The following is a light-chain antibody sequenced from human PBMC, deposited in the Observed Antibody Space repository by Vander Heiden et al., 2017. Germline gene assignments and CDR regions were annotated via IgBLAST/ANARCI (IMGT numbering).Light chain of an antibody. J-gene: IGLJ2*01. V-gene: IGLV7-43*01. Sequence: QTVVTHRPSLSVSAGGKVTLTCASSAGAVTSGNFPNWFQQKPGQVPRALIYSTTNQHSWTPARFSGSLLGDKAALTLSGVQPEDEADYYCLLYYGSSVIFGGGTRLTVL. CDR2: STT. CDR3: LLYYGSSVI. CDR1: AGAVTSGNF.